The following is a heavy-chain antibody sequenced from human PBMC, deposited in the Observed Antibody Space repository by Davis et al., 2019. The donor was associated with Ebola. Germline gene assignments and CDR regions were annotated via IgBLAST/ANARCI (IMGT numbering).Heavy chain of an antibody. D-gene: IGHD3-22*01. CDR3: ARDLRYDSSGYDYYFYMDV. Sequence: PGGSLRLSCTVSGGSVSSGSYYWRWIRQPPGKGLEWIGYIYYSGSTNYNPSLKSRVTISLDTSKNQFSLNLYSVTAADTAVYYCARDLRYDSSGYDYYFYMDVWGKGTTVTVSS. CDR2: IYYSGST. V-gene: IGHV4-61*01. CDR1: GGSVSSGSYY. J-gene: IGHJ6*03.